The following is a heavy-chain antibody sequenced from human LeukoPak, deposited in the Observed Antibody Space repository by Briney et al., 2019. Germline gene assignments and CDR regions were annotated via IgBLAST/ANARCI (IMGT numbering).Heavy chain of an antibody. CDR3: ARVRVTIFGVVIWGSNWFDP. V-gene: IGHV1-18*01. Sequence: GAAVTVSYKASVYTFTIYGISWVRQAPGQGREWMGWISAYNGNTNYAQKLQGRGTMTTDTATSTDYMELRSLRSDDTAVYYCARVRVTIFGVVIWGSNWFDPWGQGTLVTVSS. CDR2: ISAYNGNT. D-gene: IGHD3-3*01. CDR1: VYTFTIYG. J-gene: IGHJ5*02.